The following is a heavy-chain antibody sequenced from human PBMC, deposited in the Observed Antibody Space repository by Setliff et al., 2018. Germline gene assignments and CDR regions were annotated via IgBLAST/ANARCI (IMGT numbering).Heavy chain of an antibody. D-gene: IGHD5-18*01. CDR3: ARDDTAMVSGFDY. CDR1: GGSISSYY. Sequence: SETLSLTCTVSGGSISSYYWSWIRQPPGKGLEWIGYIYTSGSTNYNPSLKNRVTISVDTSKNQFSLKLSSVTAADTAVYYCARDDTAMVSGFDYWGQGTLVTVSS. V-gene: IGHV4-4*08. CDR2: IYTSGST. J-gene: IGHJ4*02.